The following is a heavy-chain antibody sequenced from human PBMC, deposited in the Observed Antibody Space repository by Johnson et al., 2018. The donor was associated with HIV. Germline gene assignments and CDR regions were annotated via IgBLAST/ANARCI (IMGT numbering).Heavy chain of an antibody. CDR2: ISYDGSNN. Sequence: VQLVESGGGVVQPGGSLRLSCAASGFTFANYGMHWVRQAPGKGLEWVAFISYDGSNNYYADSVKGRSTISRDNSKNTLYLQMNSLRAEDTAVYYCAREREDYGLDIWGQGTMVTVSS. CDR3: AREREDYGLDI. J-gene: IGHJ3*02. CDR1: GFTFANYG. V-gene: IGHV3-30*19. D-gene: IGHD4/OR15-4a*01.